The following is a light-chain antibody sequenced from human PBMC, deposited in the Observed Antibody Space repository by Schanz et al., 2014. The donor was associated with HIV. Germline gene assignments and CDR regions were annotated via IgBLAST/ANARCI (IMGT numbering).Light chain of an antibody. CDR3: GSCSTTNTGT. J-gene: IGLJ3*02. CDR1: SSDVGGYKY. CDR2: DVS. V-gene: IGLV2-14*03. Sequence: QSALTQPASVSGSPGQSITISCTGTSSDVGGYKYVSWYPQYPGKAPKLVIYDVSNRPSGVSNRFSGSKSGNTASLTISGLQAEDEADYYCGSCSTTNTGTFGGGTKLTVL.